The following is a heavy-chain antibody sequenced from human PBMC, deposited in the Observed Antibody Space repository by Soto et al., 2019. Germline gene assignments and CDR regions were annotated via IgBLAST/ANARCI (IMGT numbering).Heavy chain of an antibody. Sequence: SETLSLTCTVSGGSVSSGSYYWSWIRQPPGKGLEWIGYIYYSGSTNYNPSLKSRVTISVDTSKNQFSLKLSSVTAADTAVYYCARENRRKEDAFDIWGQGTMVTVSS. CDR2: IYYSGST. V-gene: IGHV4-61*01. CDR3: ARENRRKEDAFDI. J-gene: IGHJ3*02. CDR1: GGSVSSGSYY.